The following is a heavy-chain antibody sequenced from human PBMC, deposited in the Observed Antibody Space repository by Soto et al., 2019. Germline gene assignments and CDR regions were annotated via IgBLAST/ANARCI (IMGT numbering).Heavy chain of an antibody. CDR3: TRGVSYGFDF. J-gene: IGHJ3*01. D-gene: IGHD3-10*01. CDR2: MTSDSKTI. CDR1: GFTFSVYS. V-gene: IGHV3-48*04. Sequence: PGGSLRLSCAASGFTFSVYSMNWVRQAPGKGLEWVSYMTSDSKTIHYADSVRGRFTISRDNARNLLYLQMNSLRAEDTAVYYCTRGVSYGFDFWGQGTMVTVSS.